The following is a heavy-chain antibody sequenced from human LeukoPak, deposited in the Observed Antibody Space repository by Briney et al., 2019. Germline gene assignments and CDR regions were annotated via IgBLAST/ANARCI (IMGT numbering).Heavy chain of an antibody. CDR2: ISSSSSYI. D-gene: IGHD2-8*01. Sequence: PGGSLRLSCAASGFTFSSYSMNWVRQAPGKWLEWVSSISSSSSYIYYADSVKGRFTISRDNAKNSLYLQMNSLRAEDTAVYYCARVVLNWFDPWGQGTLVTVSS. CDR3: ARVVLNWFDP. CDR1: GFTFSSYS. J-gene: IGHJ5*02. V-gene: IGHV3-21*01.